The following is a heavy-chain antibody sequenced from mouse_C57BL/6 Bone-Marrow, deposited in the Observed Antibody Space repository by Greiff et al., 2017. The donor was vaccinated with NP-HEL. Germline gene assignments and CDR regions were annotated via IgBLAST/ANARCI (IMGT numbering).Heavy chain of an antibody. V-gene: IGHV14-4*01. CDR2: IDPENGDT. Sequence: VQLKESGAELVRPGASVKLSCTASGFNIKDDYMHWVKQRPEQGLEWIGWIDPENGDTEYASKFQGKATITADTSSNTAYLQLSSLTSEDTAVYYSTTSGIATVPGFFAVWGQGTLVTVSA. D-gene: IGHD1-1*01. CDR3: TTSGIATVPGFFAV. CDR1: GFNIKDDY. J-gene: IGHJ3*01.